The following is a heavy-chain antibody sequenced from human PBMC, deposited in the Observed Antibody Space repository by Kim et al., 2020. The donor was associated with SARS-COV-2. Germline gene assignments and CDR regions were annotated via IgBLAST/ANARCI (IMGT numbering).Heavy chain of an antibody. J-gene: IGHJ3*02. CDR1: GFTFSSYA. CDR2: ISGSGGST. D-gene: IGHD3-22*01. V-gene: IGHV3-23*01. CDR3: AKVDVDYYYDSSVAGAFDI. Sequence: GGSLRLSCAASGFTFSSYAMSWVRQAPGKGLEWVSAISGSGGSTYYADSVKGRFTISRDNSKNTLYLQMNSLRAEDTAVYYCAKVDVDYYYDSSVAGAFDIWGQGTMVTVSS.